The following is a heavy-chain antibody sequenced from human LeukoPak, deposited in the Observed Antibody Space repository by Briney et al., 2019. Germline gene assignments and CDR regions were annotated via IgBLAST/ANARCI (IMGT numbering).Heavy chain of an antibody. CDR2: IYYSGST. J-gene: IGHJ3*02. V-gene: IGHV4-39*07. CDR1: GGSISSSSYY. Sequence: SETLSLTCTVSGGSISSSSYYWGWIRQPPGKGLEWIGSIYYSGSTYYNPSLKSRVTISVDTSKNQFSLKLSSVTAADTAVYYCARDSSSWYRGDAFDIWGQGTMVTVSS. D-gene: IGHD6-13*01. CDR3: ARDSSSWYRGDAFDI.